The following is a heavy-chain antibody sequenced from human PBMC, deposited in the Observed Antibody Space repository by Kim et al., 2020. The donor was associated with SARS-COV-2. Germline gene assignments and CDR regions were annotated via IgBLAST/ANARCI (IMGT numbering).Heavy chain of an antibody. CDR1: GFTFGDYA. CDR3: TIVATTGGWTVDY. D-gene: IGHD5-12*01. V-gene: IGHV3-49*03. Sequence: GGSLRLSCTASGFTFGDYAMSWFRQAPGKGLEWVGFIRSKAYGGTTEYAASVKGRFTISRDDSKSIAYLQMNSLKTEDTAVYYCTIVATTGGWTVDYWGQGTLVTVSS. J-gene: IGHJ4*02. CDR2: IRSKAYGGTT.